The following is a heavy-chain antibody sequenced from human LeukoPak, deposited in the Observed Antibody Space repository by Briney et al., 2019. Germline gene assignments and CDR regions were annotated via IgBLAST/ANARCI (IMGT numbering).Heavy chain of an antibody. J-gene: IGHJ3*02. Sequence: GGSLRLSCAASGFTLNSYSMNWVRQGPGKGLEWVSSISSSSSYIYYADSVKGRFTISRDNAKNSLYLQMNSLRAEDTAVYYCARFDEWLPDIWGQGTMVTVSS. D-gene: IGHD6-19*01. CDR2: ISSSSSYI. CDR1: GFTLNSYS. CDR3: ARFDEWLPDI. V-gene: IGHV3-21*01.